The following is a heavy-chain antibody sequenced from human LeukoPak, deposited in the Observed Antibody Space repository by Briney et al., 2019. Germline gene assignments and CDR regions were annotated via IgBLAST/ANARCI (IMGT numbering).Heavy chain of an antibody. CDR2: IKQDESEK. V-gene: IGHV3-7*01. D-gene: IGHD3-9*01. CDR1: GFTFSSYG. Sequence: GGSLRLSCAASGFTFSSYGLSWVRQAPGKGLEWVANIKQDESEKHYADSVKGRFTISRDNAKNSLYLQMNSLTAEDTAVFYCARRRYGEAFNVWGQGTMVTVSS. J-gene: IGHJ3*01. CDR3: ARRRYGEAFNV.